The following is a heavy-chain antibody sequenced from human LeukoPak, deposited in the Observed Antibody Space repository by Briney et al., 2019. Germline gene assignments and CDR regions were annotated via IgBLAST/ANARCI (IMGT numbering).Heavy chain of an antibody. CDR2: ISGSGGST. Sequence: PGRSLRLSCTASGFTFGTYAMTWVRQAPGKGLEWVSAISGSGGSTYYADSVKGRFTISRDNSKNTLFLQMNSLRPDDTAVYYCAKGGDYSTSSELDFWGQGTLVTVSS. V-gene: IGHV3-23*01. CDR1: GFTFGTYA. D-gene: IGHD6-6*01. J-gene: IGHJ4*02. CDR3: AKGGDYSTSSELDF.